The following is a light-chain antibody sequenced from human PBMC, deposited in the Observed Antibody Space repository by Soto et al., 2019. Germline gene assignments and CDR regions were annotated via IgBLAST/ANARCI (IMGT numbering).Light chain of an antibody. CDR3: QQYNNWPLLT. CDR1: QSVSSY. V-gene: IGKV3-15*01. CDR2: GAS. J-gene: IGKJ4*01. Sequence: IGFTQSPATLSLSPGGRATLSCRASQSVSSYLAWYQQKPGQAPRLLIYGASTRATGIPARFSGSGSGTEFTLTISSLQSEDFAVYYCQQYNNWPLLTFGGGTKVDIK.